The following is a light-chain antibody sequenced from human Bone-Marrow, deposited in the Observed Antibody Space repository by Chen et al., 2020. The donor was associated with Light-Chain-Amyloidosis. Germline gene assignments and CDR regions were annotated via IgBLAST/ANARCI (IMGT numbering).Light chain of an antibody. CDR1: DLPTKY. CDR2: RDT. V-gene: IGLV3-25*03. CDR3: HSAHSSGTYEVI. Sequence: SYELTQPPSVSVSPGQTARITCSGDDLPTKYAYWYQQKPGQAPVLVIHRDTERPSGISELFSGSSSGTTATLTISGVQAEDEADYHCHSAHSSGTYEVIFGGGTKLTVL. J-gene: IGLJ2*01.